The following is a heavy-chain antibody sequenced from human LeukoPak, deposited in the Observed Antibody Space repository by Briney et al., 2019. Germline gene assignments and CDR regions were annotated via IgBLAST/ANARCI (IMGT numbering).Heavy chain of an antibody. CDR1: GSTFRSYW. Sequence: GGSLRLSCRFSGSTFRSYWMNWVRQAPGKGLEWVANINPGGNEIRSVDSVKGRSIISRDNAKNSLDLQMSSLRVEDTAVYYCMCWGTDNHWGQGILVTVSS. D-gene: IGHD7-27*01. CDR2: INPGGNEI. CDR3: MCWGTDNH. J-gene: IGHJ4*02. V-gene: IGHV3-7*01.